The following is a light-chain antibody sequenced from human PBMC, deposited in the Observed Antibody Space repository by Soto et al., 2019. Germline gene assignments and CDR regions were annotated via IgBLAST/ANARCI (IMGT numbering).Light chain of an antibody. CDR2: DVS. Sequence: QSALTQPASVSGSPGQSITISCTGTGSDVGGYNYVSWYQQHPGKAPKVMIYDVSNRPSGVSNRFSGSNSGNTASLTISGLQAEDEGDYYCSSYTSASTPLVFGGGTKVTVL. CDR1: GSDVGGYNY. J-gene: IGLJ2*01. V-gene: IGLV2-14*01. CDR3: SSYTSASTPLV.